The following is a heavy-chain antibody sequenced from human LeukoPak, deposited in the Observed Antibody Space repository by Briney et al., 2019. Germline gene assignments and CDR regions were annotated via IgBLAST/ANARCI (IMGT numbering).Heavy chain of an antibody. Sequence: PSETLSLTCTVSGGSISSYYRSWIRQPPGKGLEWIGYIYYSGSTNYNPSLKSRVTISVDTSKNQFSLKLSSVTAADTAVYYCARDLRGYSYQSYGVWFDPWGQGTLVTVSS. CDR2: IYYSGST. CDR1: GGSISSYY. V-gene: IGHV4-59*01. D-gene: IGHD5-18*01. J-gene: IGHJ5*02. CDR3: ARDLRGYSYQSYGVWFDP.